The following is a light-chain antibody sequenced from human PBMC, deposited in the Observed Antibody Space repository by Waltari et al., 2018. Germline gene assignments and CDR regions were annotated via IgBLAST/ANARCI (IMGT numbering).Light chain of an antibody. CDR1: SSDIGAYKF. V-gene: IGLV2-14*03. Sequence: QYALTQPASVSGSPGQSITLSCTGTSSDIGAYKFASWYQQHPGKAPKLMIFDVSSRPSAISSRFSGSKSGNTASLTISGLQADDEADYYCSSYTGSSALPWVFGGGTKLTVL. J-gene: IGLJ3*02. CDR2: DVS. CDR3: SSYTGSSALPWV.